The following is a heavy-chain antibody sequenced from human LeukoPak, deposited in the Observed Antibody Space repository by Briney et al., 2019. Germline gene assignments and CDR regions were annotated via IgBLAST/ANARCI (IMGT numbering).Heavy chain of an antibody. J-gene: IGHJ4*02. CDR3: ARALGGAAAGTDFDY. V-gene: IGHV1-46*01. CDR2: INPSGGST. D-gene: IGHD6-13*01. Sequence: ASVKVSCKASGYTFTSYYMHWVRQAPGQGLEWMGIINPSGGSTSYAQKFQGRVTMTRDMSTSTVYMELSSLRSEDTAVYYCARALGGAAAGTDFDYWGQGTLVTVSS. CDR1: GYTFTSYY.